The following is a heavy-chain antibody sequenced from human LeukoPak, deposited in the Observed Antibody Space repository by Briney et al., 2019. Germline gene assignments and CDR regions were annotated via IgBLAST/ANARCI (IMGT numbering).Heavy chain of an antibody. Sequence: PSETLSLTCAVYGGSFSGYYWSWIRQPPGKGLEWIGEINHSGSTNYNPSLKSRVTISVDTSKNQFSLKLSSVTAADTAVYYCAREGDILTWGQGTLVTVSS. CDR2: INHSGST. V-gene: IGHV4-34*01. J-gene: IGHJ5*02. D-gene: IGHD3-9*01. CDR3: AREGDILT. CDR1: GGSFSGYY.